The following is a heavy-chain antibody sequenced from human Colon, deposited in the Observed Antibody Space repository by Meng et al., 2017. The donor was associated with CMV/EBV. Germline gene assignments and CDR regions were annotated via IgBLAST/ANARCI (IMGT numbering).Heavy chain of an antibody. CDR3: ARRDMTTVTTIVY. J-gene: IGHJ4*02. V-gene: IGHV4-4*02. CDR2: IYHSVST. Sequence: SETLSLTCAVSGGSISSSNWWSWVRQPPGKGLEWIGEIYHSVSTNYNPSLKSRVTISVDKSKNQFSLKLSSVTAADTAVYYGARRDMTTVTTIVYWGQGTLVTVSS. D-gene: IGHD4-17*01. CDR1: GGSISSSNW.